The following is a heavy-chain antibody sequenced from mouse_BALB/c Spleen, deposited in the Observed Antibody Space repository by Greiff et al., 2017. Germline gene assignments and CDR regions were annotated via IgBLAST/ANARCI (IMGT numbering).Heavy chain of an antibody. J-gene: IGHJ4*01. CDR1: GFTFSSYA. V-gene: IGHV5-6-5*01. D-gene: IGHD1-1*01. CDR2: ISSGGST. CDR3: ASGPLLLRYYAMDY. Sequence: EVNLVESGGGLVKPGGSLKLSCAASGFTFSSYAMSWVRQTPEKRLEWVASISSGGSTYYPDSVKGRFTIPRDNAKNILYLQMSSLRSEDTAMYYCASGPLLLRYYAMDYWGQGTSVTVSS.